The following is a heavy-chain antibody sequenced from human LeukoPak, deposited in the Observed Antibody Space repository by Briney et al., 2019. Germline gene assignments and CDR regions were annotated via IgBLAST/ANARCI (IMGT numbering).Heavy chain of an antibody. Sequence: PSETLSLTCTVSGGSISSSNYYWGWIRQPPGKGLEWIGSIYYSGSTYYNPSLKSRVTISVDTSKNQFSLKLSSVTAADAAVYYCARSPRGYSSGWYVPTGTFDIWGQGTMVTVSS. CDR3: ARSPRGYSSGWYVPTGTFDI. V-gene: IGHV4-39*01. CDR1: GGSISSSNYY. D-gene: IGHD6-19*01. CDR2: IYYSGST. J-gene: IGHJ3*02.